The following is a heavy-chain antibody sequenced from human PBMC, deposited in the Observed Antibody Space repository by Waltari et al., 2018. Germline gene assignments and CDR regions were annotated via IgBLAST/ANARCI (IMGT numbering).Heavy chain of an antibody. V-gene: IGHV1-69*12. D-gene: IGHD1-26*01. CDR1: GGTFSTYT. J-gene: IGHJ3*01. CDR2: IIPIFDKS. Sequence: QVQLIQSGAEVKRPGSSVRVSCKVSGGTFSTYTLSWVRQAPGQGLEWVGGIIPIFDKSNYVQRFQGRVTFTADESTSTTYMELSSLKSDDTAVYYCARDGNHGAFEVWGQGTMVTVSS. CDR3: ARDGNHGAFEV.